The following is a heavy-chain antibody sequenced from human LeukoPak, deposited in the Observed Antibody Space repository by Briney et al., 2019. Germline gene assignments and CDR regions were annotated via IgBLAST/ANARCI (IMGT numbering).Heavy chain of an antibody. V-gene: IGHV4-4*07. CDR3: ARDQEGSFDY. Sequence: SETLSLTCAVYGRSISSYYWSWIRQPAGKGLEWIGRIYTSGSTNYNPSLKSRVTMSIDTSKNQFSLKLSSVTAADTAVYYCARDQEGSFDYWGQGTLVTVSS. CDR2: IYTSGST. J-gene: IGHJ4*02. CDR1: GRSISSYY.